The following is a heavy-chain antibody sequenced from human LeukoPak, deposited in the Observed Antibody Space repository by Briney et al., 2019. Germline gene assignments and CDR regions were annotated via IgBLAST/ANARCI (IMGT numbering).Heavy chain of an antibody. CDR1: GGSISSYY. CDR2: INHSGST. Sequence: PSEALSLTCTVSGGSISSYYWSWIRQPPGKGLEWIGEINHSGSTNYNPSLKSRVTITVDTSKNQFSLKLNSVTAADTAVYYCTRGPNRFDPWGQGTLVTVSS. CDR3: TRGPNRFDP. V-gene: IGHV4-34*01. J-gene: IGHJ5*02.